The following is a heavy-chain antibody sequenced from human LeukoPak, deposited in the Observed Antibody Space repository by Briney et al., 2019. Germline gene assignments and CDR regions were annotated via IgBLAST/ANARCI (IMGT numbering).Heavy chain of an antibody. CDR3: ARGMTTERVPDY. CDR1: GGSISSGDYY. Sequence: SETLSLTCTVSGGSISSGDYYWSWRRQPPGKGLEWIGSIYHSGSTYYNPALKSRATISVDTSKNQFSLKLSPVTAADTAVYYCARGMTTERVPDYWGQGTLVTVSS. V-gene: IGHV4-39*07. D-gene: IGHD4-17*01. J-gene: IGHJ4*02. CDR2: IYHSGST.